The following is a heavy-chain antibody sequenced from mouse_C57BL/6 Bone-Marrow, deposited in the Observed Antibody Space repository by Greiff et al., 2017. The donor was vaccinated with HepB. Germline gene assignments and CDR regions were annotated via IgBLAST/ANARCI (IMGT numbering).Heavy chain of an antibody. V-gene: IGHV5-12*01. D-gene: IGHD1-1*01. CDR3: ARLLNYYGSLLYAMDY. J-gene: IGHJ4*01. CDR1: GFTFSDYY. Sequence: EVKLMESGGGLVQPGGSLKLSCAASGFTFSDYYMYWVRQTPEKRLEWFAYISNGGGSTYYPDTVKGRFTISRDNAKNTLYLQMSRLKSEDTAMYYCARLLNYYGSLLYAMDYWGQGTSVTVSS. CDR2: ISNGGGST.